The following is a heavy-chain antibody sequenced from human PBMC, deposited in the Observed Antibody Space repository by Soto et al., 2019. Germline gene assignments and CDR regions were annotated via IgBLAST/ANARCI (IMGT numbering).Heavy chain of an antibody. J-gene: IGHJ4*02. Sequence: PGGSLRLSCAASGFKFSNDAMSWVRQAPGKGLEWVSLISATGGGTYYADSVKGRFTISRDNSHNTLYLQVHSLTAEDTAVYYCAKDRRAGGNSAFYFDFWGQGA. CDR3: AKDRRAGGNSAFYFDF. V-gene: IGHV3-23*01. CDR2: ISATGGGT. D-gene: IGHD3-16*01. CDR1: GFKFSNDA.